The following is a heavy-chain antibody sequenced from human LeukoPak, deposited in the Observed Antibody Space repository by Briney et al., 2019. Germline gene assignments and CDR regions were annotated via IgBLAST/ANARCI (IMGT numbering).Heavy chain of an antibody. V-gene: IGHV1-69*13. CDR3: ARDRSRTDIVVVPAALTSDAFDI. CDR1: GGTFSSYA. CDR2: IIPIFGTA. Sequence: SVKVSCTASGGTFSSYAISWVRQAPGQGLEWMGGIIPIFGTANYAQKFQGRVTITADESTSTAYMELSSLRSEDTAVYYCARDRSRTDIVVVPAALTSDAFDIWGQGTMVTVSS. D-gene: IGHD2-2*01. J-gene: IGHJ3*02.